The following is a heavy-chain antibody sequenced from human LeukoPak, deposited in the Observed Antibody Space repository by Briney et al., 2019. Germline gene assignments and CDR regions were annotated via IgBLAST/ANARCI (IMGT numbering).Heavy chain of an antibody. CDR1: GFTFSSYA. J-gene: IGHJ1*01. CDR2: IYYSGST. V-gene: IGHV4-59*08. D-gene: IGHD3-10*01. Sequence: GSLRLSCAASGFTFSSYAMSWVRQAPGKGLEWIGYIYYSGSTNYNPSLKSRVTISVGTSNNQFSLRLSSVTAADTAVYYCSHGSGSLQYFQYWGQGTLVTVSS. CDR3: SHGSGSLQYFQY.